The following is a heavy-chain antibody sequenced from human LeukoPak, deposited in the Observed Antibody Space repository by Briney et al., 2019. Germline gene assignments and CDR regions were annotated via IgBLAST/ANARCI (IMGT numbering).Heavy chain of an antibody. CDR1: GGXISSYY. J-gene: IGHJ4*02. CDR3: ARLHSSRSFLQPLLY. Sequence: SETLSVTCTVSGGXISSYYWSWIRQPPGKGLEWIGYIYYSGSTNYNPSLKSRVTISVDTSKNQFSLKLSSVTAADTAVYYCARLHSSRSFLQPLLYWGQGTLVTVSS. V-gene: IGHV4-59*01. CDR2: IYYSGST. D-gene: IGHD6-6*01.